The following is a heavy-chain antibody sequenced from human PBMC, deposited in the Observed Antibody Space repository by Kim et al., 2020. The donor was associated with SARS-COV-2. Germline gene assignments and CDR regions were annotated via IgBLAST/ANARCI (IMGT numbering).Heavy chain of an antibody. V-gene: IGHV3-30*04. Sequence: GGSLRLSCAASGFTFSSYAMHCVRQAPGKGLEWVAVISYDGSNKNYADSVKGRFTISRDNSKNTLYPQMNSLRAEDTAVYYCARDANRGYSYGWTYYYYG. CDR2: ISYDGSNK. J-gene: IGHJ6*01. CDR1: GFTFSSYA. D-gene: IGHD5-18*01. CDR3: ARDANRGYSYGWTYYYYG.